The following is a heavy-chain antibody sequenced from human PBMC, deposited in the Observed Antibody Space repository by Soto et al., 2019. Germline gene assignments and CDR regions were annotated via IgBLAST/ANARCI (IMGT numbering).Heavy chain of an antibody. CDR2: ISDSGGRT. J-gene: IGHJ4*02. D-gene: IGHD6-19*01. V-gene: IGHV3-23*01. CDR3: AKGLVSRGWTYFEC. Sequence: VGSLRLSCVSSVFTFSTYAMSCVRHSPGKGLEWVSAISDSGGRTYYVDSVKGRFTISRDNSKNTLYLQMNSLRAEDTAVYFCAKGLVSRGWTYFECLGQGTLVIVSS. CDR1: VFTFSTYA.